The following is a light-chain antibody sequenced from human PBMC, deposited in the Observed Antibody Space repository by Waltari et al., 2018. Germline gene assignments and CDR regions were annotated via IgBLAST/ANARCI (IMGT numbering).Light chain of an antibody. CDR1: QYVSTS. CDR2: DAS. CDR3: QQSHDFPYS. Sequence: IQMTQSPSSLSASVGDRVTITCRASQYVSTSLNWYHQKPGRAPKLLIYDASSLQSGVPSRFSGSGSGTDFTLTISSLQPEDFATFFCQQSHDFPYSFGQGTNLEIK. J-gene: IGKJ2*03. V-gene: IGKV1-39*01.